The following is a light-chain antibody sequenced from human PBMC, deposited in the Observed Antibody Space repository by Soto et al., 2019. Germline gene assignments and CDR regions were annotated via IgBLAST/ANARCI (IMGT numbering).Light chain of an antibody. J-gene: IGKJ4*01. CDR2: DAS. CDR1: HDVSRN. CDR3: QQYKSMLS. Sequence: DIQMTQSPSSLSASVGDRVTIACHSSHDVSRNVNWFQQKPGEAPKLLIYDASNLERGVPSRFRASGSGTDFTCTISSLQPEDVATYYCQQYKSMLSFVGG. V-gene: IGKV1-33*01.